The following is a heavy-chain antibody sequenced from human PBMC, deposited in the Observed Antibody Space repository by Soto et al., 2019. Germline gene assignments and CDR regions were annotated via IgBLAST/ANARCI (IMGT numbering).Heavy chain of an antibody. Sequence: SETLSLTCAVSGGSISSSNWWGWVRQPPGKGLEWIGEIYHSGSTNYNPSLKSRVTISVDKSKNQFSLKLSSVTAADTAVYYCARDPAVTPGDYYYYYGMDVWGQGTTVTVSS. CDR1: GGSISSSNW. D-gene: IGHD1-26*01. V-gene: IGHV4-4*02. CDR2: IYHSGST. J-gene: IGHJ6*02. CDR3: ARDPAVTPGDYYYYYGMDV.